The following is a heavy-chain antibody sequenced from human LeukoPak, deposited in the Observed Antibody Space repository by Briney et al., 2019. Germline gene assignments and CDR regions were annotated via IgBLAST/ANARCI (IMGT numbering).Heavy chain of an antibody. Sequence: GGSLRLSCAASGFTFDDYAMHWVRQAPGKGLEWVSGISWNSGSIGYADSVKGRFTISRDNAKNSLYLQMNSLRAEDTALYYCAKDRYDFWSGYYKETYFQHWGQGTLVTVSS. V-gene: IGHV3-9*01. CDR2: ISWNSGSI. D-gene: IGHD3-3*01. CDR1: GFTFDDYA. J-gene: IGHJ1*01. CDR3: AKDRYDFWSGYYKETYFQH.